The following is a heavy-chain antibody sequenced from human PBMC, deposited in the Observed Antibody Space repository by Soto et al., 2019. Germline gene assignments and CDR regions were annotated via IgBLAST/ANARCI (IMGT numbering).Heavy chain of an antibody. CDR3: ARCMGFDGSGYAFFDS. V-gene: IGHV3-21*01. CDR1: GFTFSGHT. J-gene: IGHJ4*02. CDR2: VSRSSTYI. D-gene: IGHD3-10*01. Sequence: PGGSLRLSCAASGFTFSGHTINWVRQAPGKGLEWVSSVSRSSTYIYYADSVKGRFTVSRDNAEKSLYLQMNSLRAEDTAIYYCARCMGFDGSGYAFFDSWGQGTLVTVSS.